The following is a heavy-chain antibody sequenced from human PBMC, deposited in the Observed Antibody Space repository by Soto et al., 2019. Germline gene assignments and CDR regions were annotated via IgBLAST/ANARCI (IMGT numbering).Heavy chain of an antibody. CDR3: ARWGGYYYDSSGHPGPYYFDY. J-gene: IGHJ4*02. Sequence: SVKVSCKASGGTFSSYASSWVRQAPGQGLEWMGGIIPIFGTASYAQKFRGRVTITADESTSTAYMELSSLRSEDTAVYYCARWGGYYYDSSGHPGPYYFDYWGQGALVTDSS. CDR2: IIPIFGTA. CDR1: GGTFSSYA. V-gene: IGHV1-69*13. D-gene: IGHD3-22*01.